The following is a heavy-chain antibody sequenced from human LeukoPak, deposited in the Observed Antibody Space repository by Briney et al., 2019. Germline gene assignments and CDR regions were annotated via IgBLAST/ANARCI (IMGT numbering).Heavy chain of an antibody. CDR1: GYTFTSYG. CDR3: ASIAAADFYFDY. D-gene: IGHD6-13*01. V-gene: IGHV1-18*01. Sequence: ASVKVSCKASGYTFTSYGISWVRQAPGQGLEWMGWISAYNGNTNYAQKLQGRVTMTTDTSTSTAYMELRSLGSDDTAVYYCASIAAADFYFDYWGQGTLVTVSS. CDR2: ISAYNGNT. J-gene: IGHJ4*02.